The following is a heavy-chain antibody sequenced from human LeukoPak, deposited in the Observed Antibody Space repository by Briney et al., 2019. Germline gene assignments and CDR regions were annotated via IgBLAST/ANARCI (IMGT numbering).Heavy chain of an antibody. CDR1: GFTFSSYS. Sequence: PGGSLRLSCAASGFTFSSYSMNWVRQAPGKGLEWVSSISSSSSYIYYADSVKGRFTISRDNAKNSLYLQMNSLRAEDTAVYYCAKPRWLQSRGPVDYWGQGTLVTVSS. V-gene: IGHV3-21*01. D-gene: IGHD5-24*01. CDR2: ISSSSSYI. CDR3: AKPRWLQSRGPVDY. J-gene: IGHJ4*02.